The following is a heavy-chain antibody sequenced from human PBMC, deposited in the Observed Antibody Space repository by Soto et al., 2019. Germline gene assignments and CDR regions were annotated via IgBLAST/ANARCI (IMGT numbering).Heavy chain of an antibody. D-gene: IGHD2-15*01. CDR3: ARHRVAGAGYFDP. V-gene: IGHV5-10-1*01. CDR1: GYSFTDYW. Sequence: PAVSLKLSCNGSGYSFTDYWITWGRQMPGKGLEWMGRIDPSDSFTNYSPSFQGHVTISADKSISTAYLQWSSLKASDTAMYYCARHRVAGAGYFDPWGQGTLVTVSS. J-gene: IGHJ5*02. CDR2: IDPSDSFT.